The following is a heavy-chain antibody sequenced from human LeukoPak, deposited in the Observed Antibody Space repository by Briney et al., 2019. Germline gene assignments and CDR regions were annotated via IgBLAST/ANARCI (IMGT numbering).Heavy chain of an antibody. CDR2: IRYDGSNK. CDR1: GITFSASG. J-gene: IGHJ4*02. Sequence: GGSLRLSCAASGITFSASGMHWVRQAPGKGLEWVTFIRYDGSNKYYADSVKGRFTISRDDSKNTLYLQINSLRAEDTAVYYCARAYYDFWSGTIGYWGQGTLVTVSS. V-gene: IGHV3-30*02. D-gene: IGHD3-3*01. CDR3: ARAYYDFWSGTIGY.